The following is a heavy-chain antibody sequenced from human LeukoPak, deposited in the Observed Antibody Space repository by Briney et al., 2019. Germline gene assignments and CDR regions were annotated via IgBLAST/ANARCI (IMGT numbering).Heavy chain of an antibody. D-gene: IGHD2-2*01. Sequence: PGGSLRLSCAASGFTFSSYAMSWVRQAPGKGLEWVSAISGSGGSTYYADSVKGRFTISRDNSKNTLYLQMNSLRAEDTAVYYCAKDPGYCSSTSCLIFDYWGQGTLVTVSS. J-gene: IGHJ4*02. CDR1: GFTFSSYA. CDR2: ISGSGGST. CDR3: AKDPGYCSSTSCLIFDY. V-gene: IGHV3-23*01.